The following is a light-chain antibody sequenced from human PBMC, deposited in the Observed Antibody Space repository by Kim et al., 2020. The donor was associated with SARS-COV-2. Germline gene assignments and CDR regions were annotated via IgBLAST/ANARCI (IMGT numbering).Light chain of an antibody. CDR1: QSVVYSAKNKNY. Sequence: DTINSKTRQSVVYSAKNKNYLDGDKQKPGQPPKLRIYWASTREYGVPDRVSGSGSGTEFTLTISRLQAEEVAVYYCQKYYSTPPTFGQGTKVEIK. J-gene: IGKJ1*01. CDR2: WAS. CDR3: QKYYSTPPT. V-gene: IGKV4-1*01.